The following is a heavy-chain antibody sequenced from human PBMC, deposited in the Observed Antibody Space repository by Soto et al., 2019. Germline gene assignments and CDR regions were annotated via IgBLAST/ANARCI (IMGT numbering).Heavy chain of an antibody. CDR3: ARGGLGYLYYFDY. J-gene: IGHJ4*02. D-gene: IGHD4-17*01. CDR2: ISSSSSYT. V-gene: IGHV3-11*06. Sequence: GGSLRLSCAASGFTFSDYYMSWIRQAPGKGLEWVSYISSSSSYTNYADSVKGRFTISRDNAKNSLYLQMNSLRAEDTAVYYCARGGLGYLYYFDYWGQGTLVTVSS. CDR1: GFTFSDYY.